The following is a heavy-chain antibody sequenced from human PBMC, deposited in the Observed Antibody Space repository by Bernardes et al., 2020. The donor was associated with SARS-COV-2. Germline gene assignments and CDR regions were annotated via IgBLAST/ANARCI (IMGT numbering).Heavy chain of an antibody. CDR1: GGSISSGDYY. CDR2: IYYSGST. V-gene: IGHV4-30-4*01. CDR3: ASSVFLLSTITR. Sequence: TLSLTCTVSGGSISSGDYYWSWIRQPPGKALEWIGFIYYSGSTYYNPSLESRISFSVDTSKNQFSLKLTSVTAADTAVYFCASSVFLLSTITRWGQGTLVTVSS. D-gene: IGHD5-12*01. J-gene: IGHJ4*02.